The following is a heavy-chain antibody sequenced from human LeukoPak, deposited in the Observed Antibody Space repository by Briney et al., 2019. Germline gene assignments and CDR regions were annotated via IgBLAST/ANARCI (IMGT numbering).Heavy chain of an antibody. CDR1: GYSISSGYY. CDR3: ARDLRDSSYYYYYYYMDV. J-gene: IGHJ6*03. Sequence: SETLSLTCTVSGYSISSGYYWGWIRQPPGKGLEWIANIYHSGGTYYNPSLRSRVTISIDTSKNQFSLNLSSVTAADTAVYYCARDLRDSSYYYYYYYMDVWGKGTTVTVSS. CDR2: IYHSGGT. V-gene: IGHV4-38-2*02. D-gene: IGHD6-6*01.